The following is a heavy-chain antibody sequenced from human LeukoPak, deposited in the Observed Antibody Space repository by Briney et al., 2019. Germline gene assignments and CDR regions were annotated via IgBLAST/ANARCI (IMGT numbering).Heavy chain of an antibody. J-gene: IGHJ4*02. V-gene: IGHV3-21*01. CDR2: ISSSSSYI. CDR1: GFTFSSYS. Sequence: PGGSLRLSCAASGFTFSSYSMNWVRQAPGKGLEWVSSISSSSSYIYYADSVKGRFTISRDNAKNSLYLQMNSLRAEDTAVYYCARNPSIAASQANFDYWGQGTLVTVSS. CDR3: ARNPSIAASQANFDY. D-gene: IGHD6-6*01.